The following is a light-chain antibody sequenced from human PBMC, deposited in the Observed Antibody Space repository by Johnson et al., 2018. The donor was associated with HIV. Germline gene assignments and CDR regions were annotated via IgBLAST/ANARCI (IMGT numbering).Light chain of an antibody. Sequence: QLVLTQPPSVSAAPGQKVTISCSGSSSNIRNNYVSWYQQLPGTAPKLLIYENNKRPSGIPDRFSGSKSGTSATLGITGLQTGDEADYYCGAWDSSLSAYVFATETKVTVL. J-gene: IGLJ1*01. V-gene: IGLV1-51*02. CDR1: SSNIRNNY. CDR3: GAWDSSLSAYV. CDR2: ENN.